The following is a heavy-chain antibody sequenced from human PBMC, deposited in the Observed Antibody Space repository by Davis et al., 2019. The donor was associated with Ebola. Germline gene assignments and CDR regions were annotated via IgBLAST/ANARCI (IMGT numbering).Heavy chain of an antibody. V-gene: IGHV1-69*06. CDR3: ARDLAGIAAAGGDY. CDR1: GYTFTSYG. CDR2: IIPIFGTA. D-gene: IGHD6-13*01. J-gene: IGHJ4*02. Sequence: SVKVSCKASGYTFTSYGISWVRQAPGQGLEWMGGIIPIFGTANYAQKFQGRVTITADKSTSTAYMELSSLRSEDTAVYYCARDLAGIAAAGGDYWGQGTLVTVSS.